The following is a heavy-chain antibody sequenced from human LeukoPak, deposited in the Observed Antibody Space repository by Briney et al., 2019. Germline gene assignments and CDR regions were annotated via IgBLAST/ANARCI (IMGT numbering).Heavy chain of an antibody. CDR2: IIPIFGTA. V-gene: IGHV1-69*05. J-gene: IGHJ6*03. CDR3: ARAPLEWLTNYYYYYYMDV. Sequence: ASVKVSCTASGGTFSSYAISWVRQAPGQGLEWMGGIIPIFGTANYAQKFQGRVTITTDESTSTAYMELSSLRSEDTAVYYCARAPLEWLTNYYYYYYMDVWGKGTTVTVSS. D-gene: IGHD3-3*01. CDR1: GGTFSSYA.